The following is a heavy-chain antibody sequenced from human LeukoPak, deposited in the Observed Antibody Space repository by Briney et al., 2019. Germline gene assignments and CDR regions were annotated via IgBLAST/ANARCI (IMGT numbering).Heavy chain of an antibody. CDR3: ARDSNYYGSGSYYIFDD. D-gene: IGHD3-10*01. V-gene: IGHV1-2*02. Sequence: RASVKVSCKASGYTFTTYGVNWVRQAPGQGLEWMGWINPNSGGTNYAQKFQGRVTMTRDTSISTAYMELSRLRSDDTAVYYCARDSNYYGSGSYYIFDDWGQGTLATVSS. CDR2: INPNSGGT. J-gene: IGHJ4*02. CDR1: GYTFTTYG.